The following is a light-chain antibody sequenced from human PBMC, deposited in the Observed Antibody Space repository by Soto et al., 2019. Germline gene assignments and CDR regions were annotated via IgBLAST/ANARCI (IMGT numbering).Light chain of an antibody. CDR3: QQYNSYSLT. V-gene: IGKV1-5*01. Sequence: IQMPQSPSTLSASVGDRVTITCRASQSISSWVAWYQQKPGKAPKLLIYDASSLESGVPSRFSVSGSGTESTLSISGPQPVDFATYYCQQYNSYSLTFGQGTKVDIK. CDR2: DAS. CDR1: QSISSW. J-gene: IGKJ1*01.